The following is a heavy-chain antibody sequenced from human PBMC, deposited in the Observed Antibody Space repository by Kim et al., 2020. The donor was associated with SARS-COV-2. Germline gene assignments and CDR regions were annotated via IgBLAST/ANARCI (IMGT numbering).Heavy chain of an antibody. J-gene: IGHJ5*02. V-gene: IGHV3-7*03. CDR2: INPDGSQK. CDR1: GFTFSGYW. CDR3: ARQTA. Sequence: GGSLRLSCAVSGFTFSGYWMSWVRQGPVKGLEWVARINPDGSQKSYLDSVEGRFTISRDNAKNSLSLQMNSLRDEDTAIYYCARQTAWGQGILVIVSS.